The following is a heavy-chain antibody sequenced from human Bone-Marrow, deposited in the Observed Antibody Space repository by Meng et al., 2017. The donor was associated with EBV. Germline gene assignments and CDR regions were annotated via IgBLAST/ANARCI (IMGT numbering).Heavy chain of an antibody. CDR3: SIIIYGSGLNSWFDP. Sequence: QVALQEAGPGLVKSSGTLSLPCGVSGGSISSDNWWTWVRQPPGKGLEWVGEIHHGGSTNYNPSLKSRVTISLDKSKNQFSLRLTSVTAADTAVYYCSIIIYGSGLNSWFDPWGQGTLVTVSS. V-gene: IGHV4-4*02. CDR2: IHHGGST. CDR1: GGSISSDNW. J-gene: IGHJ5*02. D-gene: IGHD3-10*01.